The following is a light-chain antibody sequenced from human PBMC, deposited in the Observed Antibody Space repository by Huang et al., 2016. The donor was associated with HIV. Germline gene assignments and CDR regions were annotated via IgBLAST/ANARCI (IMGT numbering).Light chain of an antibody. CDR1: HSLLHSDGNTY. V-gene: IGKV2-30*02. CDR3: MQGTHWPQT. Sequence: TLGQPASISCKSSHSLLHSDGNTYLNWFLQRPGQSPRRLIYQVSNRDFGVPARFSGSGSGADFTLTISRVEADDIGVYYCMQGTHWPQTFGQGTKVEVK. J-gene: IGKJ1*01. CDR2: QVS.